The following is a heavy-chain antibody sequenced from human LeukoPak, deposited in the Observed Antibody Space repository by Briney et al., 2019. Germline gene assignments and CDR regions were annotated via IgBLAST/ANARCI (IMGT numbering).Heavy chain of an antibody. CDR1: GFTFSSYG. CDR3: ARARGLWLLAEYFDY. V-gene: IGHV3-33*01. D-gene: IGHD5-18*01. Sequence: GRSLRLSCAASGFTFSSYGMHWVRQAPGKGLEWVAVIWYDGSNKYYADSVKGRFTISRDNSKNTLYLQMNSLRAEDTAVYYCARARGLWLLAEYFDYWGQGTLVTVSS. J-gene: IGHJ4*02. CDR2: IWYDGSNK.